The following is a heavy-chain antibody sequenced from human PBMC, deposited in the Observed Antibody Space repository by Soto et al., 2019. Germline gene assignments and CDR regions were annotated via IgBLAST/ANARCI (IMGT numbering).Heavy chain of an antibody. CDR2: IIPILGIA. Sequence: QVQLVQSGAEVKKPGSSVKVSCKASGGTFSSYTISWVRQAPGQGLEWMGRIIPILGIANYAQKFQGRVTITAEKSTSTAYRGLSSLRSEDTAGYYCATADCSSTSCRRFSWFVPWRQGTLVTVSS. J-gene: IGHJ5*02. D-gene: IGHD2-2*01. V-gene: IGHV1-69*02. CDR3: ATADCSSTSCRRFSWFVP. CDR1: GGTFSSYT.